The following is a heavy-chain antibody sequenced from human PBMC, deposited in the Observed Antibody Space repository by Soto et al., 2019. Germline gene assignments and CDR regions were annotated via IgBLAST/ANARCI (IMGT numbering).Heavy chain of an antibody. V-gene: IGHV3-23*01. CDR2: ISGSGGST. J-gene: IGHJ4*02. D-gene: IGHD3-3*01. Sequence: GGSLRLSCAASGFTFSSYAMSWVRQAPGKGLEWVSAISGSGGSTYYADSVQGRFTISRDNSKNTLYLQMNSLRAEDTAVYYCAKYPRPYYDFWSGYHGGYFDYWGQGTLVTVSS. CDR1: GFTFSSYA. CDR3: AKYPRPYYDFWSGYHGGYFDY.